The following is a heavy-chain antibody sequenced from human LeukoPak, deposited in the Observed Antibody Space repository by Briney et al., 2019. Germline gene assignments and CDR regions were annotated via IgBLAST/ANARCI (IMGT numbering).Heavy chain of an antibody. V-gene: IGHV5-51*01. CDR2: ICPGDSDT. D-gene: IGHD3-10*01. CDR3: ARRPSGSGLGFDP. CDR1: GYSFSSHW. Sequence: GESLKISCKGSGYSFSSHWIGWVRQMPGKGLEWVGIICPGDSDTRYSPSFQGQVTISADKSISTAYLQWNSLKASDSAMYYCARRPSGSGLGFDPWGQGTLVTVSS. J-gene: IGHJ5*02.